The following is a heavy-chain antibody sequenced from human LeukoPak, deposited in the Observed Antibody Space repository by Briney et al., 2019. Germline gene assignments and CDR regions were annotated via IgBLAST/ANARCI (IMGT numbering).Heavy chain of an antibody. CDR2: ISGSGGST. CDR3: AKMWVLLWFGDAFDI. V-gene: IGHV3-23*01. CDR1: GFTFSSYA. D-gene: IGHD3-10*01. Sequence: PGGSLRLSCAASGFTFSSYAMSWVRQAPGKGLEWVSAISGSGGSTYYADSVKGRFTISRENSKNPLYLQMKRLRAEDTAVYYCAKMWVLLWFGDAFDIWGQGTMVTVSS. J-gene: IGHJ3*02.